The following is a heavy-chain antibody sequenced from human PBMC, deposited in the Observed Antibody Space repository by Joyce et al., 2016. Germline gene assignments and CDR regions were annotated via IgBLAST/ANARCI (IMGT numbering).Heavy chain of an antibody. CDR1: GFKFTTYG. D-gene: IGHD7-27*01. V-gene: IGHV1-18*04. J-gene: IGHJ4*02. CDR2: ISTYTGKT. CDR3: ARGSHWDPVNFFDY. Sequence: QIQLVQSGPEVREPGASVKVSCKASGFKFTTYGFGWMRQVPGQGLQWMAWISTYTGKTDFAQNFKDRVTITTDTSASTVYMELRRLKSDDSAVYFCARGSHWDPVNFFDYWGQGTPVTVS.